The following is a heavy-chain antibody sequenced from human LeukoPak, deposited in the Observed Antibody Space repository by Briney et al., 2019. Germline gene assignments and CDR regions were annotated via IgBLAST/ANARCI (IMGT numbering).Heavy chain of an antibody. CDR2: INHSGST. V-gene: IGHV4-34*01. CDR3: ARWVVAADYYYYMDV. J-gene: IGHJ6*03. D-gene: IGHD2-15*01. CDR1: SGSFSGYY. Sequence: SETLSLTCAVYSGSFSGYYWSWIRQPPGKGLEWLGEINHSGSTNYNPSLKSRVTISVDTSKNQFSLKLSAVTAADTAVYYCARWVVAADYYYYMDVWGKGTTVTVSS.